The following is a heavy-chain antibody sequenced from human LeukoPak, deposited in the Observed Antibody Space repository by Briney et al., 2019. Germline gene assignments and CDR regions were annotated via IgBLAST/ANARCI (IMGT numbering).Heavy chain of an antibody. CDR1: GFTFRSYD. V-gene: IGHV3-33*01. CDR2: IWYDGSNK. Sequence: GRSLRLSCAASGFTFRSYDMHWVRQAPGKGLEWVAIIWYDGSNKYYADSVKGRFTISRDNSKNTLYLQMNSLRAEDTAVYYCATGGVTLFDYWGQGTLVTVSS. J-gene: IGHJ4*02. D-gene: IGHD3-10*01. CDR3: ATGGVTLFDY.